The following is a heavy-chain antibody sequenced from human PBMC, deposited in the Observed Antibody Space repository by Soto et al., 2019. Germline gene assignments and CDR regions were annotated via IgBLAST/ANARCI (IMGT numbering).Heavy chain of an antibody. CDR1: GFTFSSYG. CDR3: ARVLVFYGGFDP. Sequence: GSLRLSCAASGFTFSSYGMHWVRQAPGKGLEWVAVISHDGSNKYFADSVKGRFTISRDNAKNSLYLQMNSLRAEDTAVYYCARVLVFYGGFDPWGQGT. V-gene: IGHV3-30*03. J-gene: IGHJ5*02. D-gene: IGHD2-21*02. CDR2: ISHDGSNK.